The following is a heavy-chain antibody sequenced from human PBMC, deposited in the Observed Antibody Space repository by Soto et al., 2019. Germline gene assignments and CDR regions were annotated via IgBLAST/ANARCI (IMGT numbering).Heavy chain of an antibody. CDR3: AKRGYSVYGRPGYFDY. CDR2: ISGSGGSK. J-gene: IGHJ4*02. V-gene: IGHV3-23*01. CDR1: GFTFSSYA. D-gene: IGHD5-12*01. Sequence: EVQLLESGGGLVQPGGSLRLSCAASGFTFSSYAINWVRQAPGKGLEWVSAISGSGGSKYYADSVKGRFTFSRDNSKNTLDLQMNSLRADDTAVYYCAKRGYSVYGRPGYFDYWGQGTLVTVSS.